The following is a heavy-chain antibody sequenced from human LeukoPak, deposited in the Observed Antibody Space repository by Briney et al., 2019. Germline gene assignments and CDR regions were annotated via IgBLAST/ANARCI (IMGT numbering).Heavy chain of an antibody. Sequence: ASVKVSCKASGYTFTGYYMHWVRQAPGQGLEWMGWINPNSGGTNYAQKFQGRVTMTRDTSISTAYMELSSLRSEDTAVYYCATGATYYYGSGSSDYWGQGTLVTVSS. J-gene: IGHJ4*02. V-gene: IGHV1-2*02. CDR3: ATGATYYYGSGSSDY. D-gene: IGHD3-10*01. CDR2: INPNSGGT. CDR1: GYTFTGYY.